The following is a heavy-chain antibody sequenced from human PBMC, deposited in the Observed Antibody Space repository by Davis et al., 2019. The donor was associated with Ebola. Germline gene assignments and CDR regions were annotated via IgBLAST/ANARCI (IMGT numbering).Heavy chain of an antibody. Sequence: GESLKISCAASGFTFSTYGMFWVRQAPGKGLEWVAFIRFDGSDKYYADSVKGRFTISRENSKATLDLQMNSVRAEDTAVYYCAKGDNSGWYGVDYWGQGTLVTVSS. CDR2: IRFDGSDK. CDR1: GFTFSTYG. V-gene: IGHV3-30*02. CDR3: AKGDNSGWYGVDY. D-gene: IGHD6-19*01. J-gene: IGHJ4*02.